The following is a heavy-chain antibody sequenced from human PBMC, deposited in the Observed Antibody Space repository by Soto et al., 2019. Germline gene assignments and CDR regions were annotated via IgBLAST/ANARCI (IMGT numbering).Heavy chain of an antibody. CDR1: GGSIIRYY. V-gene: IGHV4-59*01. Sequence: SEALSLTCTVSGGSIIRYYWSWIRQPPGKGLEWIGYIYYSGSTNYNPSLKSRVTISVDTSKNQFSLKLSSVTAADTAVYYCARGRVVVVAATDAFDIWGQGTMVTVSS. J-gene: IGHJ3*02. CDR3: ARGRVVVVAATDAFDI. D-gene: IGHD2-15*01. CDR2: IYYSGST.